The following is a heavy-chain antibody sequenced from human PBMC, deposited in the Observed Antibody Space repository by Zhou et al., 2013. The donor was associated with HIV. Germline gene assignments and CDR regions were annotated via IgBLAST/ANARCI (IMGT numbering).Heavy chain of an antibody. CDR1: GYTFTSYG. J-gene: IGHJ4*02. D-gene: IGHD6-13*01. CDR3: ARVSSSFVYFDS. CDR2: ISAYNGDT. Sequence: QVQLVQSGAEVKKPGASVAVSCKASGYTFTSYGITWVRQAPGQGLEWLGWISAYNGDTNYAQKLQGRVTMTTDTSTSTAYMELRSLRSDDTAVYYCARVSSSFVYFDSWAREPWSPSPQ. V-gene: IGHV1-18*01.